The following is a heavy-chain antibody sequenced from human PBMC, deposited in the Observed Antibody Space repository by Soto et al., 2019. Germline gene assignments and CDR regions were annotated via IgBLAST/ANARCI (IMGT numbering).Heavy chain of an antibody. CDR2: INSVSGGT. V-gene: IGHV1-2*02. D-gene: IGHD3-16*01. Sequence: QVQLVQSGAEVKQPGASVRVSCKASGNTHTIYFIHWLRQAPGQGLERMGWINSVSGGTNYAPRFRGRVSMTRDTSSATAFMDLSGLRSDDTAVYYCARGGSYYAHWGQGTLVTVSS. CDR3: ARGGSYYAH. J-gene: IGHJ4*02. CDR1: GNTHTIYF.